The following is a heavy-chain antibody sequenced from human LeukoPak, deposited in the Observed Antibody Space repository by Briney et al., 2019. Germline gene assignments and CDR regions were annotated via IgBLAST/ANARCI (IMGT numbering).Heavy chain of an antibody. Sequence: SETLSLTCFVSGGSMKSSYCTWIRQAPGRGGEWIGNIDASGNTNYSPSLKSRVTISLDTSKNRFSLRVTSVTAADTALFFCARDSSPSALPYMDVWGKGTTVTVSS. D-gene: IGHD2-2*01. V-gene: IGHV4-59*01. J-gene: IGHJ6*03. CDR3: ARDSSPSALPYMDV. CDR1: GGSMKSSY. CDR2: IDASGNT.